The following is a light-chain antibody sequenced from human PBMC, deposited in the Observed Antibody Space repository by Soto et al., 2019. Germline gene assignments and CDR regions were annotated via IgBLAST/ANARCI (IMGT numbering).Light chain of an antibody. V-gene: IGLV2-14*01. Sequence: QSVLTQAPSASGSAGQSVTISCTGTSTDVGGYNYVSWYQQHPGKAPKLRIYEVSNRPSGVSNRFSGSKSGNTASLTISGLQAEDEADYYCSSYTSSSTLYVFGTGTKVNVL. CDR1: STDVGGYNY. J-gene: IGLJ1*01. CDR2: EVS. CDR3: SSYTSSSTLYV.